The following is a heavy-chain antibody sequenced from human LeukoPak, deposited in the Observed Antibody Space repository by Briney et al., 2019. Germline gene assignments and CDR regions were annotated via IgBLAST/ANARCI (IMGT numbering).Heavy chain of an antibody. J-gene: IGHJ4*02. CDR2: ISGSGGST. CDR3: AKVSTMIVVAKGYFDY. D-gene: IGHD3-22*01. V-gene: IGHV3-23*01. CDR1: GFTFSSYA. Sequence: PGGSLRLSCAASGFTFSSYAMSWVRQAPGKGLEWVSAISGSGGSTYYADSVKGRFTISRDNSKNTLYLQMNSLRAEDTAVYYCAKVSTMIVVAKGYFDYWGQGTLVTVSS.